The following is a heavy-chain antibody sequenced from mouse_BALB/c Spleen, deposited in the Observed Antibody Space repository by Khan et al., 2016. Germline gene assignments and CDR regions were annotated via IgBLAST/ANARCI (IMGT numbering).Heavy chain of an antibody. J-gene: IGHJ4*01. CDR3: AREGTARATWAMDY. CDR2: INTHSGVP. Sequence: QIQLVQSGPELKKPGETVRISCKASGYTFTTAGMQWVQKMPGKGLKWIGWINTHSGVPKYAEDFKGRFAFSLETSASTAYLQISNLKNEDTATSFWAREGTARATWAMDYWGQGTSVTVSS. V-gene: IGHV9-4*02. D-gene: IGHD3-2*01. CDR1: GYTFTTAG.